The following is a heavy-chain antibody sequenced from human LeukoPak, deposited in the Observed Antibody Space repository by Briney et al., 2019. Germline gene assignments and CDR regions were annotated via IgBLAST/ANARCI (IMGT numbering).Heavy chain of an antibody. CDR2: IIPIFGTA. CDR1: GGTFSSYA. D-gene: IGHD3-10*01. Sequence: SVKASCKASGGTFSSYAISWVRQAPGQGLEWMGGIIPIFGTANYAQKFQGRVTITTDESTSTAYMELSSLRSEDTAVYYCARDSGYYGSGSYSLFDYWGQGTLVTVSS. V-gene: IGHV1-69*05. CDR3: ARDSGYYGSGSYSLFDY. J-gene: IGHJ4*02.